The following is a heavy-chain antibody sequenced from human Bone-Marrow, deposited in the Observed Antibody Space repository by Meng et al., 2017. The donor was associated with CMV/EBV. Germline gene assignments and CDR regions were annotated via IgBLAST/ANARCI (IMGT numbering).Heavy chain of an antibody. V-gene: IGHV1-69*05. D-gene: IGHD7-27*01. CDR2: IIPIFGTA. CDR3: ARIPLGWVMDV. CDR1: GGTFSSYA. Sequence: SVKVSCKASGGTFSSYAISWVRQAPGQGLEWMGGIIPIFGTANYAQKCQGRVTMTRDTSISTAYMELSRLRSDDTAVYYCARIPLGWVMDVWGQGTTVTVSS. J-gene: IGHJ6*01.